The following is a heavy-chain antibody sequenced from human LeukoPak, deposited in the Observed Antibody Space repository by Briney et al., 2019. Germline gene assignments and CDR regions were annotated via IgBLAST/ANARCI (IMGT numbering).Heavy chain of an antibody. CDR2: IKQDGSEK. CDR1: GFTFSSYW. Sequence: PGGSLRLSCAASGFTFSSYWMTWVRQAPGKGLEWVADIKQDGSEKFYVDSVKGRFTISRDSAKNSLYLQMNSLRAEDTAVYYCARDRAGTTLITHHNYYYMDVWGKGTTVTVSS. D-gene: IGHD1-1*01. J-gene: IGHJ6*03. CDR3: ARDRAGTTLITHHNYYYMDV. V-gene: IGHV3-7*01.